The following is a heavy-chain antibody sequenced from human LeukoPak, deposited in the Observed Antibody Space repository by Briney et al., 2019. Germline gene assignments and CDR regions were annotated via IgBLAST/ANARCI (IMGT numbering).Heavy chain of an antibody. D-gene: IGHD2-15*01. V-gene: IGHV3-48*03. J-gene: IGHJ4*02. Sequence: GGSLRLSCAASGFTFSSYEMNWVRQAPGKGLEWVSYISSSGSTIYHADSVKGRFTISRDNAKNSLYLQMNSLRAEDTAIYYCAKDHPRQGVTAHTPFDYWGQGTLVTVSS. CDR2: ISSSGSTI. CDR3: AKDHPRQGVTAHTPFDY. CDR1: GFTFSSYE.